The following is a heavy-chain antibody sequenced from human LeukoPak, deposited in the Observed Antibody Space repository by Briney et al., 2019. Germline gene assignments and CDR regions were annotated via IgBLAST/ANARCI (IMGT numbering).Heavy chain of an antibody. CDR1: DGSLSSSSYY. J-gene: IGHJ6*03. CDR2: IYNSGST. CDR3: ARLSGYGLHYYYYMDV. Sequence: PSETLSLTCTVSDGSLSSSSYYWGWIRQPPGKGLDWLGSIYNSGSTYYNPSLKSRVTISVDRSKNQFSLKLSSVTAADTAAYYCARLSGYGLHYYYYMDVWGKGTTVTVSS. V-gene: IGHV4-39*07. D-gene: IGHD5-12*01.